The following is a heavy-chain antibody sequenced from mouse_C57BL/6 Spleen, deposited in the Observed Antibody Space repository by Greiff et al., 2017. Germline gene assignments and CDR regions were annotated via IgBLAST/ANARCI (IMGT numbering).Heavy chain of an antibody. CDR1: GYSITSGYY. J-gene: IGHJ3*01. V-gene: IGHV3-6*01. CDR3: ARDLLLRPFAY. Sequence: ESGPGLVKPSQSLSLTCSVTGYSITSGYYWNWIRQFPGNKLEWMGYISYDGSNNYNPSLKSRISITHDTSKNHFFLKLNSVTTEDTATYYCARDLLLRPFAYWGQGTLVTVSA. D-gene: IGHD1-1*01. CDR2: ISYDGSN.